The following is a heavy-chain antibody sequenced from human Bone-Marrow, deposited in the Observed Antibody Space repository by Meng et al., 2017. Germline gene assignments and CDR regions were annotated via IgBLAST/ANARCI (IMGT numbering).Heavy chain of an antibody. CDR2: INHSGST. Sequence: AQLQPWRAGRLQPSETLSLTFAVYGGSYSAYYWSWIRQPPGKGLEWIGEINHSGSTNYNPSLKSRVTISVDTSKNQFSLKLSSVTAADTAVYYCARGSWLQLWLQDYWGQGTLVTVSS. V-gene: IGHV4-34*01. D-gene: IGHD5-18*01. CDR1: GGSYSAYY. J-gene: IGHJ4*02. CDR3: ARGSWLQLWLQDY.